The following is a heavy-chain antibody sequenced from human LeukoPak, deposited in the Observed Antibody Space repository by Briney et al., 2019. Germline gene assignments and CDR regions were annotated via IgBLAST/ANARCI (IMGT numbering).Heavy chain of an antibody. CDR1: GGTFSIYA. J-gene: IGHJ6*04. D-gene: IGHD6-13*01. CDR2: IIPIFGTA. Sequence: GASVKLSCKASGGTFSIYAISWVRQAPGQGLEWMGGIIPIFGTANYAQKFQGRVTITADKSTSTAYMELSSLRSEDTAVYYCARRSGTGVSNYYYYGMDVWGKGTTVTVSS. CDR3: ARRSGTGVSNYYYYGMDV. V-gene: IGHV1-69*06.